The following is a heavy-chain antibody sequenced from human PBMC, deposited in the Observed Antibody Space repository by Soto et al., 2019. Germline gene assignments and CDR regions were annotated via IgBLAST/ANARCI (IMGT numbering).Heavy chain of an antibody. V-gene: IGHV3-23*01. CDR3: AKERSSGWSFDY. CDR1: GFTFSTYA. Sequence: PGGSLRLSCAASGFTFSTYAMNWVRQAPGKGLEWVSGISGSGDSTYYADSEKGRFTVSRDNSKNKLYMQMNSLRAEDTAVFYCAKERSSGWSFDYWGQGTLVTVSS. D-gene: IGHD6-19*01. CDR2: ISGSGDST. J-gene: IGHJ4*02.